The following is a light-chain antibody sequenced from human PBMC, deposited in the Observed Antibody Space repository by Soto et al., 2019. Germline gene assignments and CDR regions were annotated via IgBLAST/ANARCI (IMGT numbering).Light chain of an antibody. Sequence: SYELTQAPSVSVSPGQTARITCSGDALPDQFAFWYQQKPGQAPGLVIYKDSERPSGIPERFSGSSSGTTATLTISGVQAEDEADYYCQSADSSGTYQVFGGGTKLTVL. CDR1: ALPDQF. J-gene: IGLJ3*02. CDR3: QSADSSGTYQV. V-gene: IGLV3-25*03. CDR2: KDS.